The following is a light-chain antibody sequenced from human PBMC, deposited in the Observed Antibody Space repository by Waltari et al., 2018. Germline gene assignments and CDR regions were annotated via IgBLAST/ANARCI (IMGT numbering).Light chain of an antibody. CDR2: GAS. J-gene: IGKJ1*01. V-gene: IGKV3-20*01. CDR3: QHYVRLPAT. Sequence: IVLTQSPGTLSLSPGERATLSCRASQTVSRSLAWYQQKPGQAPKLLIYGASTRATGIPDRCTGSGSGTDFSLTISSLEPEDFALYFCQHYVRLPATFGQGTKVEIK. CDR1: QTVSRS.